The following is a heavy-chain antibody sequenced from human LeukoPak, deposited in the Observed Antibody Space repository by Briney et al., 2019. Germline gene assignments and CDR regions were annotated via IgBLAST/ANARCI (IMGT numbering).Heavy chain of an antibody. CDR1: GYTFTGYY. D-gene: IGHD7-27*01. CDR3: ARAGPELGIGY. V-gene: IGHV1-2*02. Sequence: GASVKVSCKASGYTFTGYYMHWVRQAPGQGLEWMGWINPKSGGTNYAQKFQGRVTMTGDTSISTASMELSRLKSDDTAVYYCARAGPELGIGYWGQGTLVTVSS. J-gene: IGHJ4*02. CDR2: INPKSGGT.